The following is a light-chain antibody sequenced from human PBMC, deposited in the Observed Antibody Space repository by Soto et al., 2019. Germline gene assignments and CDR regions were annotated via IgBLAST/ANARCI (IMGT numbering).Light chain of an antibody. J-gene: IGKJ1*01. Sequence: DIVMSQSPDSLAVSLGERATIDCKSSQSLLYNSNNRNYLAWYQQKPGQPPKLLIHWASTRESGVPDRFSGSGSGTDFTLTISSLQAEDVALYYCKQYLITPPTFGQGTKVEIK. CDR2: WAS. V-gene: IGKV4-1*01. CDR1: QSLLYNSNNRNY. CDR3: KQYLITPPT.